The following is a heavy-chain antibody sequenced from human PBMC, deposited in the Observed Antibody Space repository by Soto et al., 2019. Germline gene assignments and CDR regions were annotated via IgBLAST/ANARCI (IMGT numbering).Heavy chain of an antibody. CDR2: IYYSGST. V-gene: IGHV4-31*03. D-gene: IGHD3-3*01. Sequence: PSETLSLTCTVSGGSISSGGYYWSWIRQHPGKGLEWIGYIYYSGSTYYNPSLKSRVTISVDTSKNQFSLKLSSVTAADTAVYYCARVTVFRVAFDIWGQGTMVTVSS. CDR1: GGSISSGGYY. J-gene: IGHJ3*02. CDR3: ARVTVFRVAFDI.